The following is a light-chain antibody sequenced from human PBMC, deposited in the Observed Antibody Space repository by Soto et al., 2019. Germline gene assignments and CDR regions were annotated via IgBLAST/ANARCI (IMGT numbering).Light chain of an antibody. V-gene: IGKV1-39*01. CDR2: AAS. CDR3: QQSHSLPFT. CDR1: QVITRD. Sequence: DIQMTQSPSSLSASVGDRVTITCRASQVITRDLTWYQQTPGKAPKLLIYAASSVQSGVPSRFSGSGAGTEFTLTISRLQPEDFATYSCQQSHSLPFTFGQGTKLE. J-gene: IGKJ2*01.